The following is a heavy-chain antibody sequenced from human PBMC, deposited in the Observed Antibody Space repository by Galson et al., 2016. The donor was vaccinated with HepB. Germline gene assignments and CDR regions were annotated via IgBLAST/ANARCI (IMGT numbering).Heavy chain of an antibody. CDR1: SSA. Sequence: SSAVQWVRQARGQGLEWRGWIVGGNGNTNYAQKFQERVTITRDMSTSTAYMELSSLRSEDTAVYYCAPVGVRRYCSTSSCPPDPWGQGTLVTVSS. J-gene: IGHJ5*02. CDR3: APVGVRRYCSTSSCPPDP. V-gene: IGHV1-58*01. CDR2: IVGGNGNT. D-gene: IGHD2-2*01.